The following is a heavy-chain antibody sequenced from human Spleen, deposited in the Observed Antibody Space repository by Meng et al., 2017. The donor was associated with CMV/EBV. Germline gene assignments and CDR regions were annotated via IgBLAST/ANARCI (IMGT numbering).Heavy chain of an antibody. J-gene: IGHJ5*02. D-gene: IGHD3-10*01. CDR3: ATDINGAGSDP. CDR2: IIPVLGTT. V-gene: IGHV1-69*08. CDR1: GGTFNIYS. Sequence: SVKVSCKASGGTFNIYSICWVRQAPGQGLDWMGRIIPVLGTTNHAQKFQDRLTIAADKSTDTVYMELSGLRSEDTAVYYCATDINGAGSDPWGQGTLVTVSS.